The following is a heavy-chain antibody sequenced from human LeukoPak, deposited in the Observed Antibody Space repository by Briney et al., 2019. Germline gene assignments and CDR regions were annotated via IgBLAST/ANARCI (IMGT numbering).Heavy chain of an antibody. J-gene: IGHJ4*02. CDR3: AKDSCSSTTCFWDH. CDR1: GFTFSTYA. D-gene: IGHD2-2*01. V-gene: IGHV3-23*01. CDR2: ISGSGGST. Sequence: GGSLRLSCAASGFTFSTYAMNWVRQAPGKGLEWVSAISGSGGSTYYADSVKGRFTISRDNSNNTLYLQMKSLRADDTALYYCAKDSCSSTTCFWDHWGQGTLVTVSS.